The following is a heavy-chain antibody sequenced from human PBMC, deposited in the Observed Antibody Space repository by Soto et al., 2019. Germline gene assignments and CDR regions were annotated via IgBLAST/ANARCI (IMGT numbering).Heavy chain of an antibody. CDR1: GVTFSDSY. Sequence: QVQLVESGGGLVEPGGSLRLSGAASGVTFSDSYMSWIREAPGKGLEWVSYISSGGSTIFYADSVKGRFTISRDNAKNSLYLQINSLRAEDTAVYYCAKKGYSSSWYGIDYWGQGTLVTVSS. V-gene: IGHV3-11*01. CDR3: AKKGYSSSWYGIDY. CDR2: ISSGGSTI. J-gene: IGHJ4*02. D-gene: IGHD6-13*01.